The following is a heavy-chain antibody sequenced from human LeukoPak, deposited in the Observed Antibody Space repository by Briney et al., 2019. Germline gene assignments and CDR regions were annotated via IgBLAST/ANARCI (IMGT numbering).Heavy chain of an antibody. CDR1: GGSISSYY. Sequence: SETLSLTCTVSGGSISSYYWSWIRQPPGKGLEWIGYIYYSGSTNYNPSLKSRVTISVDTSKNQFSLKLSSVTAADTAVYYCARYTYYYDSSGERRNAFDIWGQGTMVTVSS. CDR2: IYYSGST. CDR3: ARYTYYYDSSGERRNAFDI. D-gene: IGHD3-22*01. J-gene: IGHJ3*02. V-gene: IGHV4-59*01.